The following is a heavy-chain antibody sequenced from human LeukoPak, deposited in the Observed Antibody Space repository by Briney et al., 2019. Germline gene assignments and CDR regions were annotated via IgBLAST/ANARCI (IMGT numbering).Heavy chain of an antibody. V-gene: IGHV3-48*02. CDR2: ISSSGTTI. D-gene: IGHD1-26*01. Sequence: GGSLRLSCAASGFTFSSYSMNWVRQAPGKGLEWVSYISSSGTTIYYADSVKGRFTISRDNAKNSLYLQMNSLRDEDTAVYYCARRIIVGATTPYFDYWGQGTLVTVSS. CDR1: GFTFSSYS. CDR3: ARRIIVGATTPYFDY. J-gene: IGHJ4*02.